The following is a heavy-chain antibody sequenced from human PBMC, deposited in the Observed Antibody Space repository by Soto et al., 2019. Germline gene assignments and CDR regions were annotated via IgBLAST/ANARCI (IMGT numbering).Heavy chain of an antibody. CDR3: AADGGSFYDFWSGYYEGYYYGMDV. D-gene: IGHD3-3*01. CDR1: GFTFTSSA. CDR2: IVVGSGNT. Sequence: ASVKVSCKASGFTFTSSAVQLVRQARGQRLEWIGWIVVGSGNTNYAQKFQERVTITRDMSTSTAYMELSSLRSEDTAVYYCAADGGSFYDFWSGYYEGYYYGMDVWGQGTTVTVSS. V-gene: IGHV1-58*01. J-gene: IGHJ6*02.